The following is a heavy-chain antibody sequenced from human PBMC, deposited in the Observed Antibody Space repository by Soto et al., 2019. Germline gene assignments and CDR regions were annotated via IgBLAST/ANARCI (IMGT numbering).Heavy chain of an antibody. D-gene: IGHD6-19*01. J-gene: IGHJ4*02. CDR3: ARDCRAWYSSGFFAY. CDR1: GFTFSSYW. Sequence: GGSLRLSCAASGFTFSSYWMSWVRQAPGKGLEWVANIKQDGSEKYYVDSVKGRFTISRDNAKNSLYLQMNSLRAEDTAVYYCARDCRAWYSSGFFAYWGQGTLVTVSS. CDR2: IKQDGSEK. V-gene: IGHV3-7*01.